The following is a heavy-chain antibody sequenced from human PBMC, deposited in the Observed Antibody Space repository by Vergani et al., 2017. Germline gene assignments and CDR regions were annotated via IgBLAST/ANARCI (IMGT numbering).Heavy chain of an antibody. CDR3: ARDLGAGYYDSSGPFDY. Sequence: EVQLVESGGGLVQPGGSLRLSCAASGFTFSSYWMSWVRQAPGKGLEWVANIKQDGSEKYYVDSVKGRFTISRDNAKNSLYLQMNSLRAEDTAVYYCARDLGAGYYDSSGPFDYWGQGTLVTVSS. V-gene: IGHV3-7*03. CDR2: IKQDGSEK. CDR1: GFTFSSYW. D-gene: IGHD3-22*01. J-gene: IGHJ4*02.